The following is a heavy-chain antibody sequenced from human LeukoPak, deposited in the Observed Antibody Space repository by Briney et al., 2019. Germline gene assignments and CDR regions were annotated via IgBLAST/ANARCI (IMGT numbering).Heavy chain of an antibody. Sequence: GGSLRLSCAASGFIFSSHGMNWVRQAPGKGLEWVSGISPSGDITYYADSVKGRFTISRDNSKNTVYLQMDSLRFEDAVVHYCAQDLAYIRFDTWAQEPLVTVSS. CDR2: ISPSGDIT. CDR1: GFIFSSHG. V-gene: IGHV3-23*01. J-gene: IGHJ5*02. CDR3: AQDLAYIRFDT. D-gene: IGHD1-1*01.